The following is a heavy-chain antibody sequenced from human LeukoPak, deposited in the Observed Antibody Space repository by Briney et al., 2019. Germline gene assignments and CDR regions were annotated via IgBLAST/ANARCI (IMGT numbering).Heavy chain of an antibody. CDR2: IHHSGST. V-gene: IGHV4-30-2*01. D-gene: IGHD2-21*02. CDR1: GGSLTSGGSS. Sequence: SQTLSLTCTVSGGSLTSGGSSWTWIRQPPGKGLEWIGYIHHSGSTYYNESLKSRVAISIDTSKNQLSLRLTSVTAADTAVYYCARVGSGPLAVTFFDYWGQGALVTVSS. J-gene: IGHJ4*02. CDR3: ARVGSGPLAVTFFDY.